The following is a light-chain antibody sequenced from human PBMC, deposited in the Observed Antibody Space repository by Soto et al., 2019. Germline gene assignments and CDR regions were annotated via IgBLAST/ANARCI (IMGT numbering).Light chain of an antibody. V-gene: IGKV3-11*01. J-gene: IGKJ1*01. CDR2: QTS. CDR1: QYINTR. Sequence: EIVFTQSPSTLSAFPPDRFTLSCRASQYINTRLAWYQHRPGQAPRLLIYQTSIRAAGIPARFSASGTGTDFTLTISDVQPEDFAVYYCHQRQSWPRTFGQGTKVDI. CDR3: HQRQSWPRT.